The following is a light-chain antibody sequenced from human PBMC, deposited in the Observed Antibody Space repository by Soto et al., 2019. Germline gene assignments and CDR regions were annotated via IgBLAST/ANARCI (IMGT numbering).Light chain of an antibody. CDR3: QQYNIYWT. CDR1: QTISGW. J-gene: IGKJ1*01. V-gene: IGKV1-5*01. CDR2: DAS. Sequence: MKMYISLSTLSATVGDTVTITCRASQTISGWLAWYQQRPGKAPNLLIYDASSLESGVPSRFSGSGSGTEFTLTISSLQPDDIATYYCQQYNIYWTFGQGTKV.